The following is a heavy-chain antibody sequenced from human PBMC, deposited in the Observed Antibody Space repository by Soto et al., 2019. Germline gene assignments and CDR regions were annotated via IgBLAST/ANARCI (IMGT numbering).Heavy chain of an antibody. CDR1: GFTFDDYA. CDR2: ISWNSGSI. V-gene: IGHV3-9*01. Sequence: PGGSLRLSCAASGFTFDDYAMHWVRQAPGKGLEWVSGISWNSGSIGYADSVKGRFTISKDNAKNSLYLQMNSLRAEDTALYYCAKDIGPLVVVPQDYWGQGTLVTAPQ. CDR3: AKDIGPLVVVPQDY. D-gene: IGHD2-2*01. J-gene: IGHJ4*02.